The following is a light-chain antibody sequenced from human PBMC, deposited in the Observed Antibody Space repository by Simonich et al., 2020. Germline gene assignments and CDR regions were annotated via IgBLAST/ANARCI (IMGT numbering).Light chain of an antibody. CDR1: QSVLYSSNNKNY. CDR3: QQYYSTPIT. Sequence: DIVMTQSPDSLAVSLGERATINCKSSQSVLYSSNNKNYLAWYQQKPGQPPKLLIYWAYTRESGVPDRFRGSGSGTDFTLTISSLQAEDVAVYYCQQYYSTPITFGQGTRLEIK. CDR2: WAY. V-gene: IGKV4-1*01. J-gene: IGKJ5*01.